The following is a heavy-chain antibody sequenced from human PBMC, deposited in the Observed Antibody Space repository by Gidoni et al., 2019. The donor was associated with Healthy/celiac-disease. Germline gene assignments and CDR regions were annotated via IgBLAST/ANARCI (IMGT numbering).Heavy chain of an antibody. CDR3: ARLPGYSSSWDAFDI. V-gene: IGHV4-59*01. CDR2: IYYSGST. J-gene: IGHJ3*02. Sequence: QVQLQESGQGLVKPSETLSLTCTVSGGSISSYYWSWIRQPPGKGLEWIGYIYYSGSTNYNPSLKSRVTIAVDTSKNQFSLKLSSVTAADTAVYYCARLPGYSSSWDAFDIWGQGTMVTVSS. CDR1: GGSISSYY. D-gene: IGHD6-13*01.